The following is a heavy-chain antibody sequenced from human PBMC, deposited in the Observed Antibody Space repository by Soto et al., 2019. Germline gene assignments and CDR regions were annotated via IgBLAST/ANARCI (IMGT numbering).Heavy chain of an antibody. V-gene: IGHV1-8*01. Sequence: QVQLVQSGAEVKKSGASVKVSCKASGYTFTSHDINWVRQATGKGLEWMGWMNPNSGNTGYGQKFQGRVTMTRNTSISTAYMELSSLRSEDTAVYYCARWDYGYYARFDYWGQGTLVTVSS. CDR1: GYTFTSHD. CDR2: MNPNSGNT. J-gene: IGHJ4*02. D-gene: IGHD4-17*01. CDR3: ARWDYGYYARFDY.